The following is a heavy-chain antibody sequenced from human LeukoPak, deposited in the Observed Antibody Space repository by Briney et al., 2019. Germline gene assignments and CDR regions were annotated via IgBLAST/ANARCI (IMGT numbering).Heavy chain of an antibody. Sequence: PGGSLKLSCAASRFTFSSYSMNWVRQAPGKGLEWVSYISSSSSTIYYADSVKGRFTISRDNAKNSLYLQMNSLRAEDTAVYYCERGGGSGTYWGQGTLVTVSS. V-gene: IGHV3-48*01. J-gene: IGHJ4*02. CDR2: ISSSSSTI. CDR3: ERGGGSGTY. D-gene: IGHD3-10*01. CDR1: RFTFSSYS.